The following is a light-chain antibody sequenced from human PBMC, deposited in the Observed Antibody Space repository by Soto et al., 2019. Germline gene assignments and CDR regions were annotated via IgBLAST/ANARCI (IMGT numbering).Light chain of an antibody. Sequence: QPVLTQPPSVSGAPGQRVTLSCTGSSSNIGGGYDVYWYQHLPGRAPKLLIYDNTNRPSGVPDRFSASKSGTSASLAITGLQTEDEADHYCQSFDYRLSASYVFGSGTKVTVL. V-gene: IGLV1-40*01. CDR3: QSFDYRLSASYV. CDR1: SSNIGGGYD. J-gene: IGLJ1*01. CDR2: DNT.